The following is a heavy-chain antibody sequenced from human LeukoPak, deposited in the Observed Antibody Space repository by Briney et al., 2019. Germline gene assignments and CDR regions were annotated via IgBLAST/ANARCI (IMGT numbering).Heavy chain of an antibody. CDR2: IYYSGST. V-gene: IGHV4-59*08. Sequence: PSETLSLTCAVYGGSFSSYYWSWIRQPPGKGLEWIGYIYYSGSTNYNPSLKSRVTISVNTSKNQFSLKLSSVTAADTAVYYCATADSILYQPRWFQHWGQGTLVTVSS. D-gene: IGHD2-8*01. CDR3: ATADSILYQPRWFQH. J-gene: IGHJ1*01. CDR1: GGSFSSYY.